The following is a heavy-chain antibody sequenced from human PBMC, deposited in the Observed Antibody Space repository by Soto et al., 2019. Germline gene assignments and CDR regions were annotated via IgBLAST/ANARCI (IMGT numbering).Heavy chain of an antibody. D-gene: IGHD2-8*01. V-gene: IGHV3-72*01. CDR3: ARLMGTSFDL. J-gene: IGHJ4*02. Sequence: GGSLRLSGAASGSTFSDHHMDWGRQAPGKGLEWVGRARNKANSYTTAYAAAVKGRLTIPRDDSKNSLSVQMNSLKTGDTAVYFCARLMGTSFDLWGQGTLVTVSS. CDR2: ARNKANSYTT. CDR1: GSTFSDHH.